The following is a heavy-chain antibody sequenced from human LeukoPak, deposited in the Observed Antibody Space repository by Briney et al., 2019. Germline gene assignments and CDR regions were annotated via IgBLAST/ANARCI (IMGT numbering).Heavy chain of an antibody. CDR2: ISSSSSYI. CDR1: GFTFSSYS. CDR3: AKVAVAATVTNFDY. D-gene: IGHD2-15*01. Sequence: GGSLRLSCAASGFTFSSYSMNWVRQAPGKGLEWVSSISSSSSYIYYADSVKGRFTISRDNAKNSLYLQMNSLRAEDTAVYYCAKVAVAATVTNFDYWGQGTLVTVSS. J-gene: IGHJ4*02. V-gene: IGHV3-21*04.